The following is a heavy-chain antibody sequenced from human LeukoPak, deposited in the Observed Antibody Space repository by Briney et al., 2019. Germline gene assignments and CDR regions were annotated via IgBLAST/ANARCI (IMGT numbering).Heavy chain of an antibody. J-gene: IGHJ5*02. D-gene: IGHD3-10*01. CDR1: GASISSGDYH. Sequence: SSETLSLTCTVSGASISSGDYHWNWIRQPPGKGLEWIGFIHDSGSTYYNPSLKSRVSISRDMAKNQLSLMLSSVTAADTAVYYCARGFGAGNYYYGWFDPWGQGTLVSVSS. V-gene: IGHV4-30-4*01. CDR2: IHDSGST. CDR3: ARGFGAGNYYYGWFDP.